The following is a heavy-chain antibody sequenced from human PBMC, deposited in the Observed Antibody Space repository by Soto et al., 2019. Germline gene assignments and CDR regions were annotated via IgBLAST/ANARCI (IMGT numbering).Heavy chain of an antibody. D-gene: IGHD1-7*01. J-gene: IGHJ5*02. V-gene: IGHV1-69*13. CDR2: IIPIFGTA. CDR3: ARVNGGTTVVVYNWFDP. Sequence: ASVKVSCKASGGTFSSYAISWVRQAPGQGLEWMGGIIPIFGTANYAQKFQGRVTIIADESTSTAYMELSSLRSEDTAVYYCARVNGGTTVVVYNWFDPWGQGTLVTVSS. CDR1: GGTFSSYA.